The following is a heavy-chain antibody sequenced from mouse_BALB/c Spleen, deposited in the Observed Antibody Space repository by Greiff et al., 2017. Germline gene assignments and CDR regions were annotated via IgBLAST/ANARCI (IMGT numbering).Heavy chain of an antibody. D-gene: IGHD2-10*02. CDR2: IDPANGNT. J-gene: IGHJ4*01. Sequence: EVQLVESGAELVKPGASVKLSCTASGFNIKDTYMHWVKQRPEQGLEWIGRIDPANGNTKYDPKFQGKATITADTSSNTAYLQLSSLTSEDTAVYYCARKGLVWYAMDYWGQGTSVTVSS. V-gene: IGHV14-3*02. CDR3: ARKGLVWYAMDY. CDR1: GFNIKDTY.